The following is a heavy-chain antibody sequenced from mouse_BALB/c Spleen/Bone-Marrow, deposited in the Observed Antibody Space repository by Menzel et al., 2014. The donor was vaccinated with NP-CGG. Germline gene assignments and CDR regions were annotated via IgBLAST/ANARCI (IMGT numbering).Heavy chain of an antibody. J-gene: IGHJ3*01. Sequence: QVQLKQSGAELVRPGTSVKVSCKASGYAFTNYLIEWLKQRPGQGLEWIGAINPGSGATNYNEKFKGKATLTADKSSSTAYMQLSSLTSDDSAVYFCAXXAXWLFTYWGQGTLVTVSA. CDR3: AXXAXWLFTY. CDR1: GYAFTNYL. CDR2: INPGSGAT. V-gene: IGHV1-54*01. D-gene: IGHD2-2*01.